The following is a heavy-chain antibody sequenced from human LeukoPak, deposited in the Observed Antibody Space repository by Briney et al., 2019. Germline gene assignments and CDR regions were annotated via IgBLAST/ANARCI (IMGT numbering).Heavy chain of an antibody. CDR1: GFTFSSYA. D-gene: IGHD2-15*01. CDR2: ISGSGGST. V-gene: IGHV3-23*01. Sequence: GGSLRLSCAASGFTFSSYAMSWVRQAPGKGLEWVSAISGSGGSTYYADSVKGRFTISRDNSKNTLYLQMNSLRAEDTAVYYRAKYGYCSGGSCYFESTYFDYWGQGTLVTVSS. J-gene: IGHJ4*02. CDR3: AKYGYCSGGSCYFESTYFDY.